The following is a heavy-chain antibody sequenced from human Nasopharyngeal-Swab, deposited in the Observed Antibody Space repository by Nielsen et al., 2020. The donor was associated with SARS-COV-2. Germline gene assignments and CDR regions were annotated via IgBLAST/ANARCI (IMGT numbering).Heavy chain of an antibody. Sequence: SETLSLTCTASGGSISSYYWTWIRQSPGKGLEWIGYIYYSGSTDYNPSLKGRVTISVDTSKNQFSLKLNSVTAADTAVYYCARRETIVGSFDYWGQGTLVTVSS. V-gene: IGHV4-59*08. D-gene: IGHD1-26*01. CDR3: ARRETIVGSFDY. J-gene: IGHJ4*02. CDR1: GGSISSYY. CDR2: IYYSGST.